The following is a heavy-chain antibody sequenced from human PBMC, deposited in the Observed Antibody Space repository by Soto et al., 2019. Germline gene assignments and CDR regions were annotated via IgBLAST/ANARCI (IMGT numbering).Heavy chain of an antibody. CDR1: GGSISSYY. V-gene: IGHV4-59*01. J-gene: IGHJ6*02. CDR2: IYYSGST. CDR3: ARDPFPGGSGWYGYYYYGMDV. Sequence: QSQTLSLTCTVSGGSISSYYWSWIRQPPGKGLEWIGYIYYSGSTNYNPSLKSRVTISVDTSKNQFSLKLSSVTAADTAVYYCARDPFPGGSGWYGYYYYGMDVWGQGTTVTVSS. D-gene: IGHD6-19*01.